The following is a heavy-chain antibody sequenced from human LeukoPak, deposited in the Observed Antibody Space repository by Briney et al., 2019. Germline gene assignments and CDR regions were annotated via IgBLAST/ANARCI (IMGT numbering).Heavy chain of an antibody. Sequence: KTGGSLGLSCAASGFTFSDYYMSWIRQAPGKGLEWVSYISSSGSTIYYADSVKGRFTTSRDNAKNSLYLQMNSLRAEDTAVYYCAREPGYSGYDYFDYWGQGTLVTVSS. CDR3: AREPGYSGYDYFDY. D-gene: IGHD5-12*01. V-gene: IGHV3-11*01. CDR1: GFTFSDYY. CDR2: ISSSGSTI. J-gene: IGHJ4*02.